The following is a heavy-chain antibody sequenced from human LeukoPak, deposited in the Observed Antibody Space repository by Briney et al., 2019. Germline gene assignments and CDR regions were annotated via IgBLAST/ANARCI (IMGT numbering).Heavy chain of an antibody. CDR1: GGSFSGYY. D-gene: IGHD6-19*01. CDR2: ISHSGST. Sequence: SETLSLTCAVYGGSFSGYYWSWIRQPPGKGLEWIGEISHSGSTNYNPSLKSRVTISVDTSKNQFSLKLSSVTAADTAVYYCARGGWYTMVDYWGQGTLVTVSS. CDR3: ARGGWYTMVDY. V-gene: IGHV4-34*01. J-gene: IGHJ4*02.